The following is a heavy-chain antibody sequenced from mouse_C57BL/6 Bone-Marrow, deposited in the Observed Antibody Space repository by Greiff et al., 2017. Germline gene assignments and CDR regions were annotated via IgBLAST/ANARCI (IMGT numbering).Heavy chain of an antibody. CDR3: ARGRWLLQFAY. CDR2: FDPNSGGT. J-gene: IGHJ3*01. Sequence: QVQLQQPGAELVKPGASVKLSCKASGYTFTSYWMHWVKQRPGRGLEWIGRFDPNSGGTKYNEKFKSKATLTVDKPSSTAYMQLSSLTSEDSAVYYCARGRWLLQFAYWGQGTLVTVSA. D-gene: IGHD2-3*01. V-gene: IGHV1-72*01. CDR1: GYTFTSYW.